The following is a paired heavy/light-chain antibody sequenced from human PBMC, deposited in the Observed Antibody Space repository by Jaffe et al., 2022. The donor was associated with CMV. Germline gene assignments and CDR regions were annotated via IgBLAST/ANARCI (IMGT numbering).Light chain of an antibody. CDR2: GKN. V-gene: IGLV3-19*01. Sequence: SSELTQDPAVSVALGQTVRITCQGDSLRSYYASWYQQKPGQAPVLVIYGKNNRPSGIPDRFSGSSSGNTASLTITGAQAEDEADYYCNSRDSSGNHLRVFGGGTKLTVL. CDR3: NSRDSSGNHLRV. J-gene: IGLJ2*01. CDR1: SLRSYY.
Heavy chain of an antibody. D-gene: IGHD5-18*01. J-gene: IGHJ3*02. V-gene: IGHV4-34*01. CDR1: GGSFSGYY. CDR3: ARGYVDTAMGSLVDAFDI. CDR2: INHSGST. Sequence: QVQLQQWGAGLLKPSETLSLTCAVYGGSFSGYYWSWIRQPPGKGLEWIGEINHSGSTNYNPSLKSRVTISVDTSKNQFSLKLSSVTAADTAVYYCARGYVDTAMGSLVDAFDIWGQGTMVTVSS.